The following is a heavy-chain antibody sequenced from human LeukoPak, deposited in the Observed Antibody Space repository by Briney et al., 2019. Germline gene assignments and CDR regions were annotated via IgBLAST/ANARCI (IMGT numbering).Heavy chain of an antibody. J-gene: IGHJ6*03. V-gene: IGHV4-39*07. Sequence: SETLSLTCTVSGGSISSGSYYWGWIRQPPGKGLEWIGSIYHSGSTYYNPSLKSRVTISVDTSKNQFSLKLSSVTAADTAVYYCARELSRSSWYHSYYYYYYMDVWGKGTTVTVSS. CDR2: IYHSGST. D-gene: IGHD6-13*01. CDR1: GGSISSGSYY. CDR3: ARELSRSSWYHSYYYYYYMDV.